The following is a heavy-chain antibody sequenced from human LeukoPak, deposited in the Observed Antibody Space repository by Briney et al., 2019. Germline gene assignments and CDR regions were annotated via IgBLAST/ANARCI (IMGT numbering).Heavy chain of an antibody. Sequence: PGESLRLSCAASGFTFSNFWMSWVRQAPGKGLEWVANINPDGSAKYYVDSVKGRFTISRDNAENSLYLQMNSLRPEDTAVYYCARHFSTYSYGLDVWGQGTTVTVSS. CDR1: GFTFSNFW. V-gene: IGHV3-7*01. D-gene: IGHD3-3*02. CDR3: ARHFSTYSYGLDV. J-gene: IGHJ6*02. CDR2: INPDGSAK.